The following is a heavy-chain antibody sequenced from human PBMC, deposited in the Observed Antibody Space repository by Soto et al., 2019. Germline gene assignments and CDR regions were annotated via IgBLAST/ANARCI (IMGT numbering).Heavy chain of an antibody. CDR1: GFTFSNAW. D-gene: IGHD3-3*02. J-gene: IGHJ6*02. Sequence: GGSLRLSCAASGFTFSNAWMNWVRQAPGKGLEWVGRIKSKTDGGTTDYAAPVKGRFTISRDDSKNTLYLQMNSLKTEDTAVYYCTTDKMIVLGRAPSYYYGMDVWGQGTTVTVSS. V-gene: IGHV3-15*07. CDR2: IKSKTDGGTT. CDR3: TTDKMIVLGRAPSYYYGMDV.